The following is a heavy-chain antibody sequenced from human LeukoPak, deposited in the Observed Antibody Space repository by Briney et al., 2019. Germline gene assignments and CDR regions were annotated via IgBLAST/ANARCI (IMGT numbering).Heavy chain of an antibody. CDR1: GFTFSSYG. Sequence: GGSLRLSCAASGFTFSSYGMNWVRQAPGKGLEWVSYISSSSAIINYADSVKGRFTISRDNAENTLSLQMNSLRREDTAVYYCARDLISGAYTFDYWGQGTLVTVSS. D-gene: IGHD1-26*01. J-gene: IGHJ4*02. V-gene: IGHV3-48*01. CDR3: ARDLISGAYTFDY. CDR2: ISSSSAII.